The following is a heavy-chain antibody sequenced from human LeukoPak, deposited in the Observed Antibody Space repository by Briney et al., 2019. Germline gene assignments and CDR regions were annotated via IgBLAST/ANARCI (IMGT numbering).Heavy chain of an antibody. CDR1: GGSISSYY. Sequence: SETLSLTCTVSGGSISSYYWSWIRQPPGEGLEWIGNIYYSGSTNYNPSLKSRVTISADTSKNQFTLKLSSVTAADTAVYYCASGTITPGRPFDLWGRGTLVTVSS. CDR2: IYYSGST. D-gene: IGHD1-14*01. V-gene: IGHV4-59*01. CDR3: ASGTITPGRPFDL. J-gene: IGHJ2*01.